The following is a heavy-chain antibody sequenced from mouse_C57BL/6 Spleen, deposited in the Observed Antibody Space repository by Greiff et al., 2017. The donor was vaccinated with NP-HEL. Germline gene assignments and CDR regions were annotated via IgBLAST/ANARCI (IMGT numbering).Heavy chain of an antibody. Sequence: QVQLKESGAELVRPGASVTLSCKASGYTFTDYEMHWVKQTPVHGLEWIGAIDPETGGTAYNQKFKGKAILTADKSSSTAYMELRSLTSEDAAFYYCTRKGGYDYDEEVYYYAMDYWGQGTSVTVSS. CDR2: IDPETGGT. CDR3: TRKGGYDYDEEVYYYAMDY. CDR1: GYTFTDYE. V-gene: IGHV1-15*01. J-gene: IGHJ4*01. D-gene: IGHD2-4*01.